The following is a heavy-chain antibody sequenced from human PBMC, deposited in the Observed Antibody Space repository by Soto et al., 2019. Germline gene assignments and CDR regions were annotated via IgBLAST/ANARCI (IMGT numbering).Heavy chain of an antibody. D-gene: IGHD2-2*02. J-gene: IGHJ6*02. CDR2: IIPIFGTA. V-gene: IGHV1-69*13. CDR1: GGTFSSYA. CDR3: ARGIPELPPLVPAAILGYYYYGMDV. Sequence: SVEVSCKASGGTFSSYAISWVRQAPGQGLEWMGGIIPIFGTANYAQKFQGRVTITADESTSTAYMELSSLRSEDTAVYYCARGIPELPPLVPAAILGYYYYGMDVWGQGTTVTVSS.